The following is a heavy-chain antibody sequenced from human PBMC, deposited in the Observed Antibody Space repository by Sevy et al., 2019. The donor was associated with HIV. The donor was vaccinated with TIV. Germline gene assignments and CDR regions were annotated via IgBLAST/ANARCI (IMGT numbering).Heavy chain of an antibody. CDR3: AGGDYYDSSGYSQLFDP. CDR1: GFTFSDYY. J-gene: IGHJ5*02. D-gene: IGHD3-22*01. V-gene: IGHV3-11*04. CDR2: ISSSGSTI. Sequence: GSLRLSCAASGFTFSDYYMSWIRQAPGKGLEWVSYISSSGSTIYYADSVKGRFTISRDNAKNSLYLQMNSLRAEDTAVYYCAGGDYYDSSGYSQLFDPWGQGTLVTVSS.